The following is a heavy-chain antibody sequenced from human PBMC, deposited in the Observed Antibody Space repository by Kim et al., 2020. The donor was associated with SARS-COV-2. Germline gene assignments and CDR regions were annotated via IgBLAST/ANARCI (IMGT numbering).Heavy chain of an antibody. CDR2: IIPILGIA. V-gene: IGHV1-69*04. J-gene: IGHJ1*01. CDR1: GGTFSSYA. Sequence: SVKVSCKASGGTFSSYAISWVRQAPGQGLEWMGRIIPILGIANYAQKFQGRVTITADNSTSTAYMELSSLRSEDTAVYYCARSGSSFEYFQHWGQGTLVTVSS. CDR3: ARSGSSFEYFQH. D-gene: IGHD6-13*01.